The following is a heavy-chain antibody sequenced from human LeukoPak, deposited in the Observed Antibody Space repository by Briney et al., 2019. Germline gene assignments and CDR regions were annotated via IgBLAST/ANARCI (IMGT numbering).Heavy chain of an antibody. V-gene: IGHV3-53*01. D-gene: IGHD1-26*01. CDR1: GFTVSSSY. CDR3: ARVRWEQSNWFDP. Sequence: PRGSPRLSCAASGFTVSSSYVTWVRQAPGKGLEWVSLIYSGGSTYYADSVKGRFTISRDNAKNSLYLQMNSLRAEDTAVYYCARVRWEQSNWFDPWGQGTLVTVSS. J-gene: IGHJ5*02. CDR2: IYSGGST.